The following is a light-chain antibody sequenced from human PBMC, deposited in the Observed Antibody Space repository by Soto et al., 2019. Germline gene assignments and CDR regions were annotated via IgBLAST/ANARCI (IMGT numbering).Light chain of an antibody. CDR2: EVS. CDR3: SSYAGSNNFEV. V-gene: IGLV2-8*01. CDR1: SSDVGGYNY. Sequence: QSALTQPPSASGSPGQSVTISCTGTSSDVGGYNYVSWYQQHPGKAHKLMIYEVSKRPSGVPDRFSGSKSGNTASLTFSGLQAEDEADYYCSSYAGSNNFEVFGTGTKGTVL. J-gene: IGLJ1*01.